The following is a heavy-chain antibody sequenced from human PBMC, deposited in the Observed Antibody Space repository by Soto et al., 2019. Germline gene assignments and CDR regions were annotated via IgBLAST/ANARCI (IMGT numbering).Heavy chain of an antibody. CDR3: AMYSSSSWEGSAFDI. J-gene: IGHJ3*02. Sequence: RASVKVSCKASGYTFTSYDINWVRQATGQGLEWMGWMNPNSGNTGYAQKFQGRVTMTRNTSISTAYMELSSLRSEDTAVYYCAMYSSSSWEGSAFDIWGQGTMVTVSS. D-gene: IGHD6-6*01. CDR2: MNPNSGNT. CDR1: GYTFTSYD. V-gene: IGHV1-8*01.